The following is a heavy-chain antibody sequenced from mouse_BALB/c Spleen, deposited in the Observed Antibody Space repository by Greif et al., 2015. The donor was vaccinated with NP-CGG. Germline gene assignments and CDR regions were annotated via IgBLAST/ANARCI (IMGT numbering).Heavy chain of an antibody. Sequence: LMESGPELVMPGASVKISCKASGYTFTDYYINWVNQKPGQGLEWIGWIYPGSGNTKYNEKFKGKAALTVDTSSSTAYIQFSSLTSEDTAVYFCARRTGTEAMDYWGQGTSVTVSS. V-gene: IGHV1-84*02. D-gene: IGHD4-1*01. CDR3: ARRTGTEAMDY. CDR2: IYPGSGNT. J-gene: IGHJ4*01. CDR1: GYTFTDYY.